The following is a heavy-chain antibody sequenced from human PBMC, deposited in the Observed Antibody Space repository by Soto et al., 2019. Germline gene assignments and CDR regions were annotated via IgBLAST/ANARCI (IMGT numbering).Heavy chain of an antibody. CDR2: INHSGRT. D-gene: IGHD6-19*01. CDR3: ARDSSGPVTFDY. V-gene: IGHV4-34*01. J-gene: IGHJ4*02. CDR1: GGSFSGYY. Sequence: SETLSLTCAVYGGSFSGYYWSWIRQPPGKGLEWIGEINHSGRTNYNPSLKSRVTISVDTSKNQFSLKLSSVTAADTAVYYCARDSSGPVTFDYWGQGTLVTVSS.